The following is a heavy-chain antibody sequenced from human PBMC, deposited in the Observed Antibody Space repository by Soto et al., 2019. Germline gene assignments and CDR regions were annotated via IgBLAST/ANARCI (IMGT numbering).Heavy chain of an antibody. CDR3: ATSTLPGIAVAGSYNWFDP. J-gene: IGHJ5*02. V-gene: IGHV1-24*01. D-gene: IGHD6-19*01. CDR2: FDPEDGET. Sequence: QVQLVQSGAEVKKPGASVKVSCKVSGYTLTELSMHWVRQAPGKGLEWMGGFDPEDGETIYAQKFQGRVTMTEDTSTDTAYMELSSLRSEDTAVYSCATSTLPGIAVAGSYNWFDPWGQGTLVTVSS. CDR1: GYTLTELS.